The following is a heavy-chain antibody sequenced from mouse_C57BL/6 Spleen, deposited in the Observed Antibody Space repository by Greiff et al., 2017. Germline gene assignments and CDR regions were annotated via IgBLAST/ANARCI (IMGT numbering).Heavy chain of an antibody. J-gene: IGHJ1*03. V-gene: IGHV1-82*01. Sequence: LLESGPELVKPGASVKISCKASGYAFSSSWMNWVKQRPGKGLEWIGRIYPGDGDTNYNGKFKGKATLTADKSSSTAYMQLSSLTSEDSAVYFCAYYGSSYWYFDVWGTGTTVTVSS. CDR1: GYAFSSSW. CDR3: AYYGSSYWYFDV. D-gene: IGHD1-1*01. CDR2: IYPGDGDT.